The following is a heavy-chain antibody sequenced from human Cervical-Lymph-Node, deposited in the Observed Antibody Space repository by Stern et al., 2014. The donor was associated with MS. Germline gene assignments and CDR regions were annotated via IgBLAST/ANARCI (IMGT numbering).Heavy chain of an antibody. CDR2: IDSMGST. J-gene: IGHJ6*02. Sequence: QLQVSGPGLVKPSETLSLTCSVSGGLISSYYWSSLRQPPGKGLQWIGYIDSMGSTNYNPSLKSRVTISVDTSKNQFSLKLSSVTAADTAVYYCARDPDYYGMDVWGQGTTVTVSS. V-gene: IGHV4-59*01. CDR1: GGLISSYY. CDR3: ARDPDYYGMDV.